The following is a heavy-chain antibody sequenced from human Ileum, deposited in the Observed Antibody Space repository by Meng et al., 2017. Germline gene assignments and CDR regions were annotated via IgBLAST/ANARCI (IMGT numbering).Heavy chain of an antibody. CDR1: GGSFSGYY. J-gene: IGHJ4*02. Sequence: QVQLQQGGAGLLKPSETLSLTCAVYGGSFSGYYWSWIRQPPGKGLEWIGEINHSGSTNYNPSLKSRVTISVDTSKNQFSLKLSPVTAADTAVYYCARGGGRYGPDFDYWGQGTLVTVSS. D-gene: IGHD3-16*01. CDR2: INHSGST. CDR3: ARGGGRYGPDFDY. V-gene: IGHV4-34*01.